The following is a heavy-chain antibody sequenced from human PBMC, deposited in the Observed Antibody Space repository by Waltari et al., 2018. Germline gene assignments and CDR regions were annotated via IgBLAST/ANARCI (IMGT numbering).Heavy chain of an antibody. CDR2: ISGSGGCT. D-gene: IGHD6-6*01. J-gene: IGHJ4*02. CDR1: GGSISSNY. CDR3: ARVYSSWSQYFDY. V-gene: IGHV4-4*07. Sequence: QLQLQESGPGLVKPSATLSLTCAVSGGSISSNYWSWICQPPGKGLESIRRISGSGGCTDCNPSLTSRGTISTDTSKNQFSLKLSSVTAADTAVYYCARVYSSWSQYFDYWGQGVLVTVSS.